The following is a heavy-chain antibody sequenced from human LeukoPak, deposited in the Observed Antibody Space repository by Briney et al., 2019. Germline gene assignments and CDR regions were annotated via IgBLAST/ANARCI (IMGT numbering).Heavy chain of an antibody. V-gene: IGHV1-69*13. CDR1: GGTFSSYA. CDR2: IIPIFGTA. CDR3: ASRYGSGYDYYYYMDV. J-gene: IGHJ6*03. D-gene: IGHD3-10*01. Sequence: ASVKVSCKASGGTFSSYAISWVRQAPGQGLEWMGGIIPIFGTANYAQKFQGRVTITADESTSTAYMELSSLRSEDTAVYYCASRYGSGYDYYYYMDVWGKGTTVTVSS.